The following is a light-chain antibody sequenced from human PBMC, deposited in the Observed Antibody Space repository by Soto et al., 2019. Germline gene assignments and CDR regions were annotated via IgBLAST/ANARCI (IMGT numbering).Light chain of an antibody. J-gene: IGLJ1*01. Sequence: QSVLTRPPSVSGAPGQRVTISCTGSSSNIGAGYDVHWYQQVPGTAPNLLIDGNTNRPSGVPDRFSGSKSGTSASLAITGLQAEDEADYYCQSYDSSLREDVFGNGTMLTVL. CDR2: GNT. V-gene: IGLV1-40*01. CDR1: SSNIGAGYD. CDR3: QSYDSSLREDV.